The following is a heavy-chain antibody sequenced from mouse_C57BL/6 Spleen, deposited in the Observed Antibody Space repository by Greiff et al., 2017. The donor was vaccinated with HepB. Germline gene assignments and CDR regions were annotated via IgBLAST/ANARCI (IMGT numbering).Heavy chain of an antibody. CDR3: TTGYGSSYVGY. CDR1: GFNIKDDY. J-gene: IGHJ2*01. D-gene: IGHD1-1*01. Sequence: VQLQQSGAELVRPGASVKLSCTASGFNIKDDYMHWVKQRPEQGLEWIGWIDPENGDTEYASKFQGKATITADTSSNTAYLPLSSLTSEDTAVYYCTTGYGSSYVGYWGQGTTLTVSS. CDR2: IDPENGDT. V-gene: IGHV14-4*01.